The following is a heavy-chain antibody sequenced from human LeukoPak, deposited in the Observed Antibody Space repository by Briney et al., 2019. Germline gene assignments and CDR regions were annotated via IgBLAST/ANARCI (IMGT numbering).Heavy chain of an antibody. J-gene: IGHJ4*02. CDR3: ARHAVGAKWLQFYYFNY. D-gene: IGHD5-24*01. V-gene: IGHV4-39*01. CDR1: GGSIRNSSFY. CDR2: IYNSGTT. Sequence: SETLSLTCAVSGGSIRNSSFYWGWIRQPPGKGLEWIASIYNSGTTYYNPSIKSRITIFVDTSKNQVSLKLRSVTAADTAVYYCARHAVGAKWLQFYYFNYWGQGSLVTVSS.